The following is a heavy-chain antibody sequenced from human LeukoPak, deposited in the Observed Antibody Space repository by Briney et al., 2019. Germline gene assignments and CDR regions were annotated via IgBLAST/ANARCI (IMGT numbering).Heavy chain of an antibody. V-gene: IGHV3-23*01. Sequence: QTGGSRRLSCAASGFTFSSYAMSWVRQAPGKGLEWVSAISGSGGSTYYADSVKGQFTISRDNSKNTLYLQMNSLRAEDTAVYYCAKDQLTYYGDYVTAYWGQGTLVTVSS. J-gene: IGHJ4*02. CDR1: GFTFSSYA. CDR3: AKDQLTYYGDYVTAY. CDR2: ISGSGGST. D-gene: IGHD4-17*01.